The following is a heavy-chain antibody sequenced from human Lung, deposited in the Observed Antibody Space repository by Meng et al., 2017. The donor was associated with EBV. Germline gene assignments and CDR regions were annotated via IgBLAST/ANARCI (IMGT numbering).Heavy chain of an antibody. D-gene: IGHD1-26*01. CDR3: ARVSKGGSYRFDP. CDR1: GYTFNTYY. CDR2: INPSGGSS. V-gene: IGHV1-46*02. J-gene: IGHJ5*02. Sequence: QGQLVQSGAEVKKPGASVRVSCKAPGYTFNTYYMHWVRQAPGQGLEWMGVINPSGGSSIYAQRFQGRVTITSDTSTTTVYMDLSSLRSEDTAVYYCARVSKGGSYRFDPWGQGTLVTVSS.